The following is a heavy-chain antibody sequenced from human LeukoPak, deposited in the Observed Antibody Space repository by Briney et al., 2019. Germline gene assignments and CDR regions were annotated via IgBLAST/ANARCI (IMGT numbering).Heavy chain of an antibody. V-gene: IGHV4-39*01. J-gene: IGHJ4*02. Sequence: SSETLSLTCTVSSGSISITTHYWGWIRQPPGKGLEWIGSIYYSASTYYNPSLKRRVTISVDTSENQFSLKLSSVTAADTAVYYCARNTRWGWLQLDYWGQGTLVTVSS. CDR3: ARNTRWGWLQLDY. D-gene: IGHD5-24*01. CDR1: SGSISITTHY. CDR2: IYYSAST.